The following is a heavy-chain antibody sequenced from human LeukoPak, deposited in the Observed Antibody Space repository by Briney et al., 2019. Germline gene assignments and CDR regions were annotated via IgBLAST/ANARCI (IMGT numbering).Heavy chain of an antibody. V-gene: IGHV4-39*01. CDR1: GGSISSSSYY. D-gene: IGHD4-17*01. J-gene: IGHJ4*02. Sequence: SETLSLTCTVSGGSISSSSYYWGWIRQPPGKGLEWIGSIYYSGSTYYNPSLKSRVTISVDTSKNQFSLKLSSVTAADTAVYYCARQPFPYGDLFYFDYWGQGTLVTVS. CDR2: IYYSGST. CDR3: ARQPFPYGDLFYFDY.